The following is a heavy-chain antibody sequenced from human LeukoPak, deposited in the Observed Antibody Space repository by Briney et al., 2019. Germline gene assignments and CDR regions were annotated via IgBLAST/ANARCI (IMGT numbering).Heavy chain of an antibody. CDR2: IVVGSGNT. D-gene: IGHD5-18*01. V-gene: IGHV1-58*01. J-gene: IGHJ4*02. CDR3: AAPSRIQLDY. CDR1: GFTFTSSA. Sequence: SVKVSCKASGFTFTSSAVQWVRQARGRPLEWIGWIVVGSGNTNYAQMFQGRVTITRDMSTSTAYMELSSLRSEDTAVYYCAAPSRIQLDYWGQGTLVTVSS.